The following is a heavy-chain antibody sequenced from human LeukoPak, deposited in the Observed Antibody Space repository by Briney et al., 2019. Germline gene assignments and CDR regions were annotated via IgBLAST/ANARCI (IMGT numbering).Heavy chain of an antibody. CDR3: ARDLYYYDSSGYYYHDAFDI. J-gene: IGHJ3*02. CDR1: GFTVSSNY. Sequence: PGGSLRLSCAASGFTVSSNYMSWVRQAPGKGLEWVSVIYSGGSTYYADSVKGRFTISRDNSKNTLYLQMNSLRAEDTAVYYCARDLYYYDSSGYYYHDAFDIWGQGTMVTVSS. D-gene: IGHD3-22*01. V-gene: IGHV3-66*01. CDR2: IYSGGST.